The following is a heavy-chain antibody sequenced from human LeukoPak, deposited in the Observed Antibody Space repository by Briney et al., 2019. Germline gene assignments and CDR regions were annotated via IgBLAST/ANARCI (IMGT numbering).Heavy chain of an antibody. CDR3: ATDSREAVVVIPYDY. Sequence: GASVKVSCKVSGYTLTELSMHWVRQAPGKGLEWMGGFDPEDGETIYAQKFQGRVTMTEDTSTDTAYMELSSLRSEDTAVYYCATDSREAVVVIPYDYWGQGTLVTVSS. V-gene: IGHV1-24*01. CDR1: GYTLTELS. D-gene: IGHD3-22*01. CDR2: FDPEDGET. J-gene: IGHJ4*02.